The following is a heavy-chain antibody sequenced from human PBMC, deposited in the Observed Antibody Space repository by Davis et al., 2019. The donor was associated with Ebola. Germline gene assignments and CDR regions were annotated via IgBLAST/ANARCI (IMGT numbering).Heavy chain of an antibody. CDR1: GFTFSSYA. CDR2: ISGSGDTI. J-gene: IGHJ4*02. Sequence: GESLKISCAASGFTFSSYAMSWVRQAPGKGLEWVSGISGSGDTISYADSVKGRFTISRDNSKNTLYLQMNSLRAEDTAVYYCAKVGWLNYWGQGTLVTVSS. D-gene: IGHD6-19*01. CDR3: AKVGWLNY. V-gene: IGHV3-23*01.